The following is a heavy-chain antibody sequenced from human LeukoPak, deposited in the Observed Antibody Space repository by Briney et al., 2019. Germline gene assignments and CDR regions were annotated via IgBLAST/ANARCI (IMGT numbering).Heavy chain of an antibody. J-gene: IGHJ4*02. D-gene: IGHD6-6*01. V-gene: IGHV3-7*01. Sequence: GGSLRLSCAASGFAFSSYSMSWVRQAPGKGLEWVASIRQDGSDIYYVESVKGRFTISRDNAKNSLYLQMNSLRAEDTAFYYCARIGYSSSSFDYWGQGTLVTVSS. CDR1: GFAFSSYS. CDR3: ARIGYSSSSFDY. CDR2: IRQDGSDI.